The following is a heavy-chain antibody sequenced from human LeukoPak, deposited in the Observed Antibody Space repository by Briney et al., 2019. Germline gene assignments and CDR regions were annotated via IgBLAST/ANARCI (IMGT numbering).Heavy chain of an antibody. J-gene: IGHJ4*02. V-gene: IGHV4-34*01. D-gene: IGHD6-13*01. CDR2: INHSEST. CDR3: ARWGSSSWYPFRHFDY. Sequence: SETLSLTCAVYGGSFSGYYWSWIRQPPGKGLEWIGEINHSESTNYNPSLKSRVTISVDTSKNQFSLKLSSVTAADTAVYYCARWGSSSWYPFRHFDYWGQGTLVTVSS. CDR1: GGSFSGYY.